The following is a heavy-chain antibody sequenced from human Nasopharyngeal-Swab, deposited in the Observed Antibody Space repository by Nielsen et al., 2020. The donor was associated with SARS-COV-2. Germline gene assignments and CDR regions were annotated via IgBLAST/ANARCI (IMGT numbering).Heavy chain of an antibody. CDR3: ARLYSTLGFDY. D-gene: IGHD6-13*01. V-gene: IGHV3-21*01. CDR2: ISSSSSYI. J-gene: IGHJ4*02. Sequence: GESLKISCAASGFTFSSYSMNWVRQAPGKGLEWVSSISSSSSYIYYADSVKGRFTISRDNAKNSLYLQMNSLRAEDTAVYYCARLYSTLGFDYWGQGTLVTVSS. CDR1: GFTFSSYS.